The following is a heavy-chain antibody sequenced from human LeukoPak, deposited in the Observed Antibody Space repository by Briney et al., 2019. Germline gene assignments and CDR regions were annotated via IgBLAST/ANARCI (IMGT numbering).Heavy chain of an antibody. Sequence: GGSLRLSCAASGFTFSSYAMHWVRQAPGKGLEWVAVISYDGSNKYYADSVKGRFTISRDNSKNTLYLQMGSLRAEDMAVYYCAREEAGDGGSFDYWGQGTLVTVSS. D-gene: IGHD7-27*01. V-gene: IGHV3-30*14. CDR1: GFTFSSYA. CDR3: AREEAGDGGSFDY. CDR2: ISYDGSNK. J-gene: IGHJ4*02.